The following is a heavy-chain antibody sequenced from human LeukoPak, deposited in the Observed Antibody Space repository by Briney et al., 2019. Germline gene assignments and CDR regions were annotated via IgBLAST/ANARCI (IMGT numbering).Heavy chain of an antibody. J-gene: IGHJ4*02. CDR3: ARLRGTPFDY. D-gene: IGHD3-16*01. CDR1: GDSISSGYY. CDR2: IYHSGTT. V-gene: IGHV4-38-2*01. Sequence: PSETLSLTCAVSGDSISSGYYWGWIRQPPGKGLEWIGNIYHSGTTYYKPSLKSRVTISVDTSKNQFSLRLTSVTAADTAMYYCARLRGTPFDYWGQGTLVTVSS.